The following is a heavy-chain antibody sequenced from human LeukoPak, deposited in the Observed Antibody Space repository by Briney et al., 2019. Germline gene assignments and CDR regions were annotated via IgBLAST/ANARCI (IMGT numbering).Heavy chain of an antibody. CDR1: GFTFSSYW. CDR3: AKVDLSAVYD. D-gene: IGHD5/OR15-5a*01. Sequence: GGSLRLSCAASGFTFSSYWMHWVRQAPGKGLDWVSAISGSSGSTYYADSVKGRFTISKDNSKNTLYLQMNSLRAEDTALYFCAKVDLSAVYDWGQGTLVTVSS. CDR2: ISGSSGST. V-gene: IGHV3-23*01. J-gene: IGHJ4*02.